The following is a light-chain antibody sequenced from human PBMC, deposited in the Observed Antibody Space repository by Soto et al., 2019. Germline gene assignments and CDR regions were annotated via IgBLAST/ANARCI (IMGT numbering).Light chain of an antibody. CDR3: SSYTSSTNYV. CDR2: EVS. J-gene: IGLJ1*01. V-gene: IGLV2-14*01. CDR1: NSDVGSYNY. Sequence: QSALTQPASVSGSPGQSITISCTGTNSDVGSYNYVSWYQQHPGKAPKLIIYEVSYRPSGISNRFSGSKSGNTASLTISGLQAEDEADYYCSSYTSSTNYVFGTGTKVTVL.